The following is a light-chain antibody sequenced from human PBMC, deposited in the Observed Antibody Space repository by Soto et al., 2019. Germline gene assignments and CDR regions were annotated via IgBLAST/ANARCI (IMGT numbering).Light chain of an antibody. CDR2: AAS. J-gene: IGKJ1*01. CDR3: LQDYNYPRT. V-gene: IGKV1-6*01. Sequence: AIQMTQSPSSLSASVGDRVTITCRASQGIGNDLGWYQQKPGKAPKLLIYAASSLQSGVPSRFSDSGSGTDFTLTISSLQPEDFAAYYCLQDYNYPRTFGQGTKVEIK. CDR1: QGIGND.